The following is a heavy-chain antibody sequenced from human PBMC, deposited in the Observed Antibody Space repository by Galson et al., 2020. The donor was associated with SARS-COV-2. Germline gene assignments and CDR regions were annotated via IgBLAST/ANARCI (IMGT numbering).Heavy chain of an antibody. CDR3: AKRSKAWDYFDS. CDR1: GFTFDDYA. Sequence: GGSLRLSCSASGFTFDDYAMYWVRQAPGKGLEWVSTITWNSAIIHYADSVKGRFTISRDNANNSLYLQMDSLRAEDTALYYCAKRSKAWDYFDSWGQGTLVTVSS. D-gene: IGHD1-26*01. V-gene: IGHV3-9*01. CDR2: ITWNSAII. J-gene: IGHJ4*02.